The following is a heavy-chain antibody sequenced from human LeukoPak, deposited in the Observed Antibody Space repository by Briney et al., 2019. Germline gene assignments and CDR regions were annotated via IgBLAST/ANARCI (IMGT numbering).Heavy chain of an antibody. D-gene: IGHD5-12*01. CDR3: ARDRVVATKSFDH. V-gene: IGHV1-18*01. J-gene: IGHJ4*02. CDR1: GYIFSTYG. CDR2: ISGYNGDT. Sequence: ASVKVSCKASGYIFSTYGISWVRQAPGQGLEGMGWISGYNGDTNYAQKLQGRVTMTTDTATSTAYMELRSLRSDDTAVYYCARDRVVATKSFDHWGQGTLVTVSS.